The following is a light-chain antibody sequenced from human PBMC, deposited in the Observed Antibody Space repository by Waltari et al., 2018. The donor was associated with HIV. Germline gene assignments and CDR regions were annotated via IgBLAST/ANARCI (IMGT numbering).Light chain of an antibody. CDR3: SSYTSSSTLV. J-gene: IGLJ2*01. Sequence: QSALTQPASVSGSPGQSITISCTETSSDVGGYNYVSWYQQHPGKAPKLMIYEVSNLPSGFSTRFSGSKSGNTASLTISGLQAEDEADYYCSSYTSSSTLVFGGGTKLTVL. V-gene: IGLV2-14*01. CDR2: EVS. CDR1: SSDVGGYNY.